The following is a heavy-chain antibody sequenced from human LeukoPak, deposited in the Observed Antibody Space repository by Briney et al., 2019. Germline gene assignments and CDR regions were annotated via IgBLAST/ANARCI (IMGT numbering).Heavy chain of an antibody. V-gene: IGHV4-39*07. Sequence: SETLSLTCTVSGGSISSSSYYWSWIRQPPGKGLEWIGDINHSGSTNFNPSLKSRVIISVDTSKNQFSLKVNSVTAADTAIYYCAITGPHYYGSGSPFDYWGQGTLVTVSS. CDR3: AITGPHYYGSGSPFDY. D-gene: IGHD3-10*01. J-gene: IGHJ4*02. CDR2: INHSGST. CDR1: GGSISSSSYY.